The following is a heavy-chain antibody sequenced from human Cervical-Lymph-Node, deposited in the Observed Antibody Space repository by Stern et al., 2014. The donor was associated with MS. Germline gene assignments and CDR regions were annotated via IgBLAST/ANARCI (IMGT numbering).Heavy chain of an antibody. J-gene: IGHJ4*02. CDR1: CGSFSGSY. Sequence: HVQLQQWGAGLLKPSETLSLTCGGYCGSFSGSYWTPIRPPPGKGMEWIGEINHSGRINYNPSLESRVSMSVDTSKHQLSLRLSSATAADTAVYYCARDVGGAFDYWGQGTLVTVSS. D-gene: IGHD2-21*01. CDR3: ARDVGGAFDY. V-gene: IGHV4-34*01. CDR2: INHSGRI.